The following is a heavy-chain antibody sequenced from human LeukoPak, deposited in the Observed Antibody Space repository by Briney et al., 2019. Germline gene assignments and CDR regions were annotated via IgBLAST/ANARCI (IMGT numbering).Heavy chain of an antibody. V-gene: IGHV3-30*04. CDR2: ISYDGSNK. CDR3: ARGGVGELNDAFDI. Sequence: PGGSLRLSCAASGFTFSSYAMHWVRQAPGKGLEWVAVISYDGSNKYYADSVKGRFTISRDNSKNTLYLQMNSLRAEDTAVYYCARGGVGELNDAFDIWGQGTMVTVSS. J-gene: IGHJ3*02. CDR1: GFTFSSYA. D-gene: IGHD1-7*01.